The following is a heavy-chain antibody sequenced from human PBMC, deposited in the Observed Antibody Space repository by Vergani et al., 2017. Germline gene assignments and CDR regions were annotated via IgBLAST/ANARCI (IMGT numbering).Heavy chain of an antibody. CDR2: ISPKTGDT. D-gene: IGHD1-26*01. CDR1: ESTFSDYN. J-gene: IGHJ5*01. CDR3: AHSWNFGRRDWFDS. V-gene: IGHV1-2*02. Sequence: QVQLMQSGPVMKKPGGSMKVSCQASESTFSDYNIHWVRQPPGQGLQWMGWISPKTGDTDYLQRFQDRVTMTRAASTKTVYLKMTRLTSDDTAIYYCAHSWNFGRRDWFDSWGPGTLVTVSS.